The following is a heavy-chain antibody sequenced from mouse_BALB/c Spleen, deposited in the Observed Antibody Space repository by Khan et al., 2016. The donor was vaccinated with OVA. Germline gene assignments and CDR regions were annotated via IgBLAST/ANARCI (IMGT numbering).Heavy chain of an antibody. D-gene: IGHD2-14*01. Sequence: QIQLVQSGAELARPGASVKMSCKASGYTFTTYTIHWVKQRPGQGLEWIGYIIPSNDYTNYNQKFKDRATLTADKSSSTAYMQLSSLTSEDSAVYYCVREGAYYRSDGWFAYRGQGTLVTVSA. CDR3: VREGAYYRSDGWFAY. V-gene: IGHV1-4*01. CDR2: IIPSNDYT. CDR1: GYTFTTYT. J-gene: IGHJ3*01.